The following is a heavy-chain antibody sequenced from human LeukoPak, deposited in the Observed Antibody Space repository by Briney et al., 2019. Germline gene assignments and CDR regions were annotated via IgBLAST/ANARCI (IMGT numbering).Heavy chain of an antibody. CDR1: GYTFTSYG. CDR2: ISAYNGNT. CDR3: ARVPDYGDYGDFYDY. Sequence: GASVTVSCKASGYTFTSYGISWVRQAPGQGLEWMGWISAYNGNTNYAQKLQGRVTMTTDTSTSTAYMELRSLRSDDTAVYYCARVPDYGDYGDFYDYWGQGTLVTVSS. J-gene: IGHJ4*02. D-gene: IGHD4-17*01. V-gene: IGHV1-18*01.